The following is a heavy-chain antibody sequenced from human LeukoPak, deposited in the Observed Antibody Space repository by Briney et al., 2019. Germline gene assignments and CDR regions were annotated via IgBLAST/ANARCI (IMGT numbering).Heavy chain of an antibody. D-gene: IGHD1-26*01. CDR3: ARDHRPTTGWFDP. V-gene: IGHV4-39*07. Sequence: PSETLSLTCTVSGGSISSSSYSWGWIRQPPGKGLEWIGRIYTSGSTNYNPSLKSRVTMSVDTSKNQFSLKLSSVTAADTAVYYCARDHRPTTGWFDPWGQGTLVTVSS. CDR2: IYTSGST. CDR1: GGSISSSSYS. J-gene: IGHJ5*02.